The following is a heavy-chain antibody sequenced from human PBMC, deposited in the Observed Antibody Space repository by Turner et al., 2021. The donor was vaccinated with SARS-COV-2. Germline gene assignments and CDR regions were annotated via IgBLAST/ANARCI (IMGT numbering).Heavy chain of an antibody. Sequence: QVQLQQWGAGPLKPSETLSLICAVNGGSLSGYYWTWIRQPPGKVLEWIGKVHTYGTTYYNPSLKSRVSMSVDTSKNQFSLKLNSVTAADTAFYYCARGDDPRKSGVVWGQGTLVTVSS. V-gene: IGHV4-34*01. CDR1: GGSLSGYY. D-gene: IGHD3-3*01. J-gene: IGHJ4*02. CDR2: VHTYGTT. CDR3: ARGDDPRKSGVV.